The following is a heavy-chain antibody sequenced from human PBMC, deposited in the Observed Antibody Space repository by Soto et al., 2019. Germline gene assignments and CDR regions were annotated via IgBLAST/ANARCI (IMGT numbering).Heavy chain of an antibody. CDR2: IYYSGTT. Sequence: SETLSLTCTVSGDSISRGGYYWSWIRQHPGKGLEWIGYIYYSGTTYYNSSLKSRVTISVDTSKIQFSLTLSSVSAADTAVYLCARGPYGDYEASRYYFDYWGQGTLVTVSS. J-gene: IGHJ4*02. CDR3: ARGPYGDYEASRYYFDY. CDR1: GDSISRGGYY. V-gene: IGHV4-31*03. D-gene: IGHD4-17*01.